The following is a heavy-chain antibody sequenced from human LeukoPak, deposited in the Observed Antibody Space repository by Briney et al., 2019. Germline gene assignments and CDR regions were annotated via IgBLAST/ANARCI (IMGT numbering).Heavy chain of an antibody. J-gene: IGHJ5*02. CDR2: ISFDGSNK. V-gene: IGHV3-30-3*01. D-gene: IGHD3-16*01. CDR3: AREELGSSLGFDP. Sequence: PGGSLRLSCAASGFTFSSYTIHWVRQPPGKGLEWVAVISFDGSNKHYADSVKGRFTISRDNSKNTLYLQMNSLRAEDTAVYYCAREELGSSLGFDPWGQGTLVTVSS. CDR1: GFTFSSYT.